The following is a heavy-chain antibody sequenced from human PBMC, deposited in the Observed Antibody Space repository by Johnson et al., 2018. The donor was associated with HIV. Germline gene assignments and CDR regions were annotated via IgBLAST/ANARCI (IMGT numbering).Heavy chain of an antibody. CDR1: GFTFRSYA. CDR3: ARVRIGRENAFDI. V-gene: IGHV3-30*04. D-gene: IGHD1-26*01. Sequence: QVQLVESGGDVVQPGRSLRLSCAASGFTFRSYAMHWVRQAPGKGLEWVAAIGYDGHDKDYSDSVKGRFTISRDNSRNTLYLHLNSLRAVDTAVYYCARVRIGRENAFDIWGQGTMVTVSS. CDR2: IGYDGHDK. J-gene: IGHJ3*02.